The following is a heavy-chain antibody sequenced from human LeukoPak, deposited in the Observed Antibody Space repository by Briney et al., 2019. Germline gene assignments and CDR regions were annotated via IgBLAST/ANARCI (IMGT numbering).Heavy chain of an antibody. CDR2: INAGNGNT. CDR1: GYTFTSYA. CDR3: ARVDSSWIGGDY. D-gene: IGHD6-13*01. V-gene: IGHV1-3*01. J-gene: IGHJ4*02. Sequence: GASVKVSCKASGYTFTSYAMHWVRQAPGQRLEWMGWINAGNGNTKYSQKFQGRVTITRDTSASTAYMELSSLRSEDTAVYYCARVDSSWIGGDYWGQGTLVTVSS.